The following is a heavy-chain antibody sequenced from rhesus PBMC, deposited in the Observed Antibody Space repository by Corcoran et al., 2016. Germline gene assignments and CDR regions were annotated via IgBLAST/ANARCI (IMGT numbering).Heavy chain of an antibody. CDR1: GGLISGGYG. Sequence: QVQLQESGPGVVKPSETPSLTCAVSGGLISGGYGWSWTRQPAGNGLEWIGYIYGSSGRTNSNPSLKSRVTLSVDTSKNQFSLKLSSVTAADTAVYYCVREGGQLELPFDYWGQGVLVTVSS. D-gene: IGHD1-1*01. V-gene: IGHV4S7*01. CDR3: VREGGQLELPFDY. J-gene: IGHJ4*01. CDR2: IYGSSGRT.